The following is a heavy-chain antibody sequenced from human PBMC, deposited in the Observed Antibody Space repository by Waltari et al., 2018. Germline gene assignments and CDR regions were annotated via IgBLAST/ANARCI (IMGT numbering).Heavy chain of an antibody. CDR3: ARLRFGEGAFDI. J-gene: IGHJ3*02. V-gene: IGHV4-59*01. Sequence: QVQLQESGPGLVKPSETLSLTCTVSGGSISSYYWSWIRQPPGKGLEWIGYIYYSGSTNYNPALKSRVTISGDTSKNQFSLKLSAVTAADTAVYYGARLRFGEGAFDIWGQGTMVTVSS. CDR2: IYYSGST. D-gene: IGHD3-10*01. CDR1: GGSISSYY.